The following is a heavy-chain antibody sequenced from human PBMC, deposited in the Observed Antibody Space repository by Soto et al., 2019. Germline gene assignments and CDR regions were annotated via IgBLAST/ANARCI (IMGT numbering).Heavy chain of an antibody. CDR2: IFHSGST. V-gene: IGHV4-39*07. J-gene: IGHJ4*02. Sequence: PSETLSLTCTVSGGSIISNSYYWGWIRQPPGKGLEWIGSIFHSGSTYYNPSLKSRVTISVDRSKNQFSLKLSSVTAADTAVYYCAAGGGLPRYYWGQGTLVTVSS. CDR3: AAGGGLPRYY. CDR1: GGSIISNSYY. D-gene: IGHD5-12*01.